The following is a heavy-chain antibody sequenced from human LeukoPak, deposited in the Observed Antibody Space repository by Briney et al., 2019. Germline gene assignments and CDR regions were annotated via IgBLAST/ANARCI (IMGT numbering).Heavy chain of an antibody. CDR1: GYTFNHYD. CDR2: MNPKSGTR. D-gene: IGHD3-16*02. Sequence: ASVKVSCKASGYTFNHYDVNWVRQAPGQGLEWMGWMNPKSGTRVYAQKFQGRVTMTSDSYINIAYMEPTSLTSGDTAVYYCAKGLRSDFWGQGTLVIVSS. CDR3: AKGLRSDF. J-gene: IGHJ4*02. V-gene: IGHV1-8*01.